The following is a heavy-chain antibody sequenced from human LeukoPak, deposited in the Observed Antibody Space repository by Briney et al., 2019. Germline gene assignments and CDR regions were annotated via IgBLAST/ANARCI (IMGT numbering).Heavy chain of an antibody. Sequence: ASVKVSCKASGYTFTSSGISRGGQAPGQGLKWMGWISAYNGNTNYAQKLQGRVTMTTDTSTSTAYMELRSLRSDDTAVYYCARWRGYCSGGSCPGFDYWGQGTLVTVSS. V-gene: IGHV1-18*01. CDR1: GYTFTSSG. CDR2: ISAYNGNT. D-gene: IGHD2-15*01. CDR3: ARWRGYCSGGSCPGFDY. J-gene: IGHJ4*02.